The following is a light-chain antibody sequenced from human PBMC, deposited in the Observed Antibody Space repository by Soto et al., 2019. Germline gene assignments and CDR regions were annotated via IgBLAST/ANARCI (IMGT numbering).Light chain of an antibody. J-gene: IGLJ3*02. Sequence: QSALTQPPSASGSPGQSVTISCTGTSSDVGGYNYVSWYQQYPGRAPKLMIYEVTKRPSGVPDRFSGSKSGNTASLTVSGLQAEDEASYFCISYAARNNFYLVLGGGTKRTVL. CDR3: ISYAARNNFYLV. V-gene: IGLV2-8*01. CDR2: EVT. CDR1: SSDVGGYNY.